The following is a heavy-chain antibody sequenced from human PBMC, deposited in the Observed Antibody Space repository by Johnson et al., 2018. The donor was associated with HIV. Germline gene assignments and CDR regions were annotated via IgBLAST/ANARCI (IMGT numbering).Heavy chain of an antibody. J-gene: IGHJ3*02. CDR3: ARSGSYGPDAFDI. CDR1: GFTFSSYA. CDR2: ISYDGSNK. D-gene: IGHD1-26*01. Sequence: QVQLVESWGGVVQPGRSLTLSCAASGFTFSSYAMHWVRQAPGKGLEWVAVISYDGSNKYYADSVKGRFTISRDNSKNTLYLQMNSLRAEDTAVYYCARSGSYGPDAFDIWGQGTMVTVSS. V-gene: IGHV3-30-3*01.